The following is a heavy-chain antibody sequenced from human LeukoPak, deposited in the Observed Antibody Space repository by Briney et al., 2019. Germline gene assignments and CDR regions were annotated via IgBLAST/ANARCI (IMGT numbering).Heavy chain of an antibody. J-gene: IGHJ6*03. D-gene: IGHD1-14*01. CDR2: IWYDGSNK. CDR1: GFTFSSYW. V-gene: IGHV3-33*08. Sequence: GGSLRLSCAASGFTFSSYWMSWVRQAPGKGLEWVAVIWYDGSNKYYADSVKGRFTISRDNSKNTLYLQMNSLRAEDTAVYYCATGGVGMYYYYYMDVWGKGTTVTVSS. CDR3: ATGGVGMYYYYYMDV.